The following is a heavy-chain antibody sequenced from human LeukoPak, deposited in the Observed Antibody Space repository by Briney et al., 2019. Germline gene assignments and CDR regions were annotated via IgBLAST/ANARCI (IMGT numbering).Heavy chain of an antibody. CDR2: INPNSGGT. CDR1: GYTFTDYY. J-gene: IGHJ4*02. CDR3: ARGPGGFTGYHGELPDY. Sequence: ASVTVSFTASGYTFTDYYMHWVRQAPGQGLEWMGWINPNSGGTNYVQKFQGRVTMTRDTSISTAYMELSRLRSDDTAVFYCARGPGGFTGYHGELPDYWGQGTLVTVSS. D-gene: IGHD5-12*01. V-gene: IGHV1-2*02.